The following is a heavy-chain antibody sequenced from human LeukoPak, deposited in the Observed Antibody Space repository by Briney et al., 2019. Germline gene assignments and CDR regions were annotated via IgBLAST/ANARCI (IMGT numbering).Heavy chain of an antibody. CDR1: GFTFSSYA. CDR2: ISGSGGST. V-gene: IGHV3-23*01. D-gene: IGHD3-10*01. J-gene: IGHJ4*02. CDR3: AKRLWHSMVRGVIFDY. Sequence: GGSLRLSCAASGFTFSSYAMSWVRQAPGKGLEWVSAISGSGGSTYYADSVKGRFTISRDNSKNTLYLQTNSLRAEDTAVYYCAKRLWHSMVRGVIFDYWGQGTLVTVSS.